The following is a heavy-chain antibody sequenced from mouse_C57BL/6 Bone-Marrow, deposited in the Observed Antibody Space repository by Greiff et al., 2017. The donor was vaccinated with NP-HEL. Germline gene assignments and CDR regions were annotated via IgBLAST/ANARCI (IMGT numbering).Heavy chain of an antibody. V-gene: IGHV1-55*01. J-gene: IGHJ1*03. CDR3: ARGDGYDLHWYFDV. CDR1: GYTFTSYW. Sequence: QVQLQQPGAELVKPGASVKMSCKASGYTFTSYWITWVKLRPGQGLEWIGDIYPGSGSTNYNEKFKSKATLTVDTSSSTAYMQLSSLTSEDSAVYYCARGDGYDLHWYFDVWGTGTTVTVSS. CDR2: IYPGSGST. D-gene: IGHD2-2*01.